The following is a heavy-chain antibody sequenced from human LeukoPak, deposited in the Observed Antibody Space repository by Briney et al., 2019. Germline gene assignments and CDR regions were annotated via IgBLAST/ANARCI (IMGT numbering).Heavy chain of an antibody. J-gene: IGHJ4*02. D-gene: IGHD3-10*01. V-gene: IGHV3-23*01. CDR2: ISGSGAST. Sequence: AESLGLSCAPSGFTLTSKAMSCVRQPPAQRLDWVSAISGSGASTYYADSVKGRFTISRDTSKDTLYLKMNSLRVEDTAVYYCAKHKLTDDYFDYWGQGTLVTVSS. CDR1: GFTLTSKA. CDR3: AKHKLTDDYFDY.